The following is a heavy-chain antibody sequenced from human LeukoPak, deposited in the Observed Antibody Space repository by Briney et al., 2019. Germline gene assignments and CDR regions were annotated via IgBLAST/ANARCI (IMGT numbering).Heavy chain of an antibody. CDR2: IYHSGST. V-gene: IGHV4-38-2*02. CDR3: AIISYGSGNYWIDY. J-gene: IGHJ4*02. CDR1: GYSISSGSY. D-gene: IGHD3-10*01. Sequence: PSETLSLTCTVSGYSISSGSYWGWIRQPPGKGLAWIGNIYHSGSTYYTPSLKSRVTISVDTSKNQFSLKLGSVTAADTAVYFCAIISYGSGNYWIDYWGQGTLVTVSS.